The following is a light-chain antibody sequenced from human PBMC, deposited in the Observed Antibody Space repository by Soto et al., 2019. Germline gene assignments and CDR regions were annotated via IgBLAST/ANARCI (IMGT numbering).Light chain of an antibody. V-gene: IGLV3-21*02. CDR1: NLGTKS. CDR2: DDT. CDR3: QVWDSDTDHVV. J-gene: IGLJ2*01. Sequence: SYELTQPPSVSVAPGQTASITCGGDNLGTKSVHWYQQNPGQAPVLVVYDDTERPAGIPDRFSGSNSGSAATLTISRVEAGDEADYYCQVWDSDTDHVVFGGGTKLTVL.